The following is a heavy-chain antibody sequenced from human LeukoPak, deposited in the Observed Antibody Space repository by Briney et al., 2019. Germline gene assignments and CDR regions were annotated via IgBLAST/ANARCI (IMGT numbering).Heavy chain of an antibody. CDR1: GGSFSGYY. CDR2: INHSGST. D-gene: IGHD3-22*01. Sequence: PSETLSLTCAVYGGSFSGYYWSWIRQPPGKGLEWIGEINHSGSTNYNPSLKSRVPIPVDTSKNQLSLKLSSVTAADTAVYYCARYGRTMIVVARRDWFDPWGQGTLVTVSS. CDR3: ARYGRTMIVVARRDWFDP. J-gene: IGHJ5*02. V-gene: IGHV4-34*01.